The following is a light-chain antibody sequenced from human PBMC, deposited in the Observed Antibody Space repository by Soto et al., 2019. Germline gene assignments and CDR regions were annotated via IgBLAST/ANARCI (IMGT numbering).Light chain of an antibody. CDR2: RNN. V-gene: IGLV1-47*01. CDR1: SSNIGKNF. J-gene: IGLJ3*02. Sequence: QSVLTQPPSASGTPGQTVTISCSGGSSNIGKNFVYWYQHVPGTAPRLLIQRNNERPSGVPDRFSGSKSGTSVSLAISGLRSDDEATYYCAAWDDTLDAQVFGGGTQLTVL. CDR3: AAWDDTLDAQV.